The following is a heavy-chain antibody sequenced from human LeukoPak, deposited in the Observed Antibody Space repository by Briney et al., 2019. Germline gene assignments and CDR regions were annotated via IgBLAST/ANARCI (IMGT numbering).Heavy chain of an antibody. D-gene: IGHD2-2*01. J-gene: IGHJ6*04. CDR1: GFTFSSYS. CDR2: ISSSSSYI. Sequence: GGSLRLSCAASGFTFSSYSMNWVRQAPGKGLEWVSSISSSSSYIYYADSVKGRFTISRDNSKNTLYLQMNSLRAEDTAVYYCAREKYCSSTSCYGMDVWGKGTTVTVSS. CDR3: AREKYCSSTSCYGMDV. V-gene: IGHV3-21*01.